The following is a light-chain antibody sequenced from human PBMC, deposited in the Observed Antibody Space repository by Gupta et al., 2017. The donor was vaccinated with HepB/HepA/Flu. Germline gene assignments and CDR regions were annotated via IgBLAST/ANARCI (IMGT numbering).Light chain of an antibody. Sequence: EIVMTQSPATLSVSPGERATLSCRATQSFRNNLAWYQQKPGQAPILLIYGASGRATGVPDRFSGSGSGTEFTLTIRILQSEDFAVYYCHRDDTWPQTFGQGTKVEIK. V-gene: IGKV3-15*01. CDR2: GAS. J-gene: IGKJ1*01. CDR1: QSFRNN. CDR3: HRDDTWPQT.